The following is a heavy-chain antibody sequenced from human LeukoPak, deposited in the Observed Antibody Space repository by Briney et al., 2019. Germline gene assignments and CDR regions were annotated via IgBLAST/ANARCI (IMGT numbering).Heavy chain of an antibody. CDR2: IYGGGGGVT. V-gene: IGHV3-53*01. D-gene: IGHD2-15*01. Sequence: GGSLRLSCAASGFSVSSNSMSWVRQAPGKGLEWVSVIYGGGGGVTYYVDSIKGRFTISRDNSKNTLYLQMNSLRAEDTAVYYCARDAWGVVADFDYWGQGTLVTVSS. J-gene: IGHJ4*02. CDR3: ARDAWGVVADFDY. CDR1: GFSVSSNS.